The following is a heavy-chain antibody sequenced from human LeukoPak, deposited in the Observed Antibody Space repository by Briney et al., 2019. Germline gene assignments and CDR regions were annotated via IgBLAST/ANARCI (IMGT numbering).Heavy chain of an antibody. CDR1: GASISSYY. Sequence: SETLSLTCTVSGASISSYYWSWIRQPTGKGLEWIGRMYTSGSTNYNPSLKSRVTMSGDKSNNQSSLKLSSVTAADTAVYYCARVGDSATYFDYWGQGTLVTVSS. V-gene: IGHV4-4*07. CDR2: MYTSGST. J-gene: IGHJ4*02. D-gene: IGHD2-21*02. CDR3: ARVGDSATYFDY.